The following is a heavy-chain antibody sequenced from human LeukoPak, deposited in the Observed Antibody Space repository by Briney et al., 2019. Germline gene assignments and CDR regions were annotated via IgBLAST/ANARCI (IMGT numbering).Heavy chain of an antibody. V-gene: IGHV1-69*13. D-gene: IGHD2-2*01. CDR3: ARKPALVVPAASSDWFDP. CDR1: GATFSSYA. CDR2: IIPIFGTA. J-gene: IGHJ5*02. Sequence: ASVKVSCKASGATFSSYAISWVRQAPGQGLEWMGGIIPIFGTANYAQKFQGRVTITADESTSTAYMELSSLRSEDTAVYYCARKPALVVPAASSDWFDPWGQGTLVTVSS.